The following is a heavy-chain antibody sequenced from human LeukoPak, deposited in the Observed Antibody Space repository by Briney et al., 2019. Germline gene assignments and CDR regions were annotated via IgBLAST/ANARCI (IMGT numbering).Heavy chain of an antibody. CDR1: GGSIRSSSYY. J-gene: IGHJ4*02. D-gene: IGHD2-21*01. CDR3: ARCGGPDY. CDR2: IYYSGST. V-gene: IGHV4-39*01. Sequence: SETLSLTCTVSGGSIRSSSYYWGWIRQPPGKGLEWIGSIYYSGSTYYNPSLKSRVTISVDTSKNQFSLKLSSVTAADTAVYYCARCGGPDYWGQGTLVTVSS.